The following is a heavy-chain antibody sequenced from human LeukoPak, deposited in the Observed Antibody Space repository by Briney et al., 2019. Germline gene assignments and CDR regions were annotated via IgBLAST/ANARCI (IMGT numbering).Heavy chain of an antibody. D-gene: IGHD6-13*01. V-gene: IGHV4-59*01. CDR1: DDSISDYY. J-gene: IGHJ4*02. CDR3: AGYSLEEYYFDY. Sequence: SETLSLTCTVSDDSISDYYRGWIRQPPGKGLEWIGYFHNSGTSTYNPSLKSRVTISADTSKNQFSLKLNSLTTADTAVYYCAGYSLEEYYFDYWGQGTLVTVSS. CDR2: FHNSGTS.